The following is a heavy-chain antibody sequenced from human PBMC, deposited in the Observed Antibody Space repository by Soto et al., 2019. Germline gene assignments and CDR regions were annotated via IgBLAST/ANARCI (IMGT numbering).Heavy chain of an antibody. Sequence: GGSLRLSCAASGFTFSSYGMHWVRQAPGKGLEWVAVIWYDGSNKYYADSVKGRFTISRDNSKNTLYLQMNSLRAEDTAVYYCASDGTTYYRNSFSGMDVCGQGTTVTVSS. J-gene: IGHJ6*02. CDR2: IWYDGSNK. V-gene: IGHV3-33*01. CDR1: GFTFSSYG. D-gene: IGHD4-4*01. CDR3: ASDGTTYYRNSFSGMDV.